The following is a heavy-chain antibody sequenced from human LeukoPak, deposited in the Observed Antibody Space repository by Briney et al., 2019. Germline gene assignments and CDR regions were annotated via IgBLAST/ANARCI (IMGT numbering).Heavy chain of an antibody. Sequence: GGSLRLSCTASGFTFSSYDMHWVRQGTGKGLEWVSAIGTAGDTYYGGSVKGRFTISRDNAKNSLYLQMNSLRAEDTALYYCARASLYYYDSSSYFDYWGQGTLVTVSS. CDR2: IGTAGDT. CDR3: ARASLYYYDSSSYFDY. CDR1: GFTFSSYD. D-gene: IGHD3-22*01. V-gene: IGHV3-13*01. J-gene: IGHJ4*02.